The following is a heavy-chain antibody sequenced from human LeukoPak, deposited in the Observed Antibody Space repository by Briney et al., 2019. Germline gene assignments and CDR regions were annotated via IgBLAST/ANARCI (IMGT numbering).Heavy chain of an antibody. CDR1: RGSISGYS. V-gene: IGHV4-59*01. Sequence: PSETLSLTCTVSRGSISGYSWSWIRQSPGGGLEWIGYIYYSGDTAYNPSLRSRVTMSVDTSKNQFSPQLRSMTTADTAVYYCVRGPYGASISKWFDPWGQGTQVIVSP. CDR3: VRGPYGASISKWFDP. J-gene: IGHJ5*02. CDR2: IYYSGDT. D-gene: IGHD4/OR15-4a*01.